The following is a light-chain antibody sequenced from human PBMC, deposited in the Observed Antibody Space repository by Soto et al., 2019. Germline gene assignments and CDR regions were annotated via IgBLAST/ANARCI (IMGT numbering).Light chain of an antibody. CDR1: QSISSW. Sequence: DIQLTHSPSFLSASLGDRVTITCRASQSISSWVAWYQHKPGKAPKLLIYDASSLESGVPSRFSGSGSGTELTLTISSLQPDDFATYYCQEYDTFWTFGQGTKV. CDR2: DAS. CDR3: QEYDTFWT. J-gene: IGKJ1*01. V-gene: IGKV1-5*01.